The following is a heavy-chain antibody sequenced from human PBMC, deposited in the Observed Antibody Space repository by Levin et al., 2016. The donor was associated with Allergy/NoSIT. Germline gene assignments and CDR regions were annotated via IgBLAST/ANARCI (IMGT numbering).Heavy chain of an antibody. CDR2: ISSSSSYI. V-gene: IGHV3-21*01. Sequence: VRQAPGKGLEWVSSISSSSSYIYYADSVKGRFTISRDNAKNSLYLQMNSLRAEDTAVYYCARSQAFDYWGQGTLVTVSS. J-gene: IGHJ4*02. CDR3: ARSQAFDY.